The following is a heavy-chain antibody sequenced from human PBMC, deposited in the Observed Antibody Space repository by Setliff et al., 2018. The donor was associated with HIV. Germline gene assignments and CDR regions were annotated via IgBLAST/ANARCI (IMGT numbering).Heavy chain of an antibody. CDR3: ARGSRNYYGSGALDY. J-gene: IGHJ4*02. V-gene: IGHV4-61*02. D-gene: IGHD3-10*01. CDR2: IYISGST. CDR1: GASISSNSYY. Sequence: SETLSLTCSVSGASISSNSYYWGWIRQPAGKGLELIGRIYISGSTNYNPSLKNRVTISVDTSKKQFSLKLSSVTAADTAVYHCARGSRNYYGSGALDYWGQGTLVTVSS.